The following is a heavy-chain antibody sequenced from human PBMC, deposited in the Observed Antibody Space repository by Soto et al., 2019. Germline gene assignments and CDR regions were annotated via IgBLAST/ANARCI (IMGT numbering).Heavy chain of an antibody. CDR1: GFTFSDYY. J-gene: IGHJ5*02. D-gene: IGHD3-10*01. CDR3: ARTYYYGSGSHWGP. V-gene: IGHV3-11*01. CDR2: ISSSGSTI. Sequence: GGSLRLSCAASGFTFSDYYTSWIRQAPGKGLEWVSYISSSGSTIYYADSVKGRFTISRDNAKNSLYLQMNSLRAEDTAVYYCARTYYYGSGSHWGPWGQGTLVTVSS.